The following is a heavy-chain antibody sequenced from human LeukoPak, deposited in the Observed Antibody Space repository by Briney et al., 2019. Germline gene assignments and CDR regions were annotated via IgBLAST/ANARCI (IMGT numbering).Heavy chain of an antibody. CDR1: GGSIIGHW. CDR2: VFYSGSN. Sequence: SETLSLTCSVSGGSIIGHWWSWIRQPPGKGLEWIGDVFYSGSNNYNPSLKSRLTISLDTSKNQFSLNLRSVTATDTAMYYCARGLGLLWFGDHNWFDPWGQGTLVTVSS. J-gene: IGHJ5*02. CDR3: ARGLGLLWFGDHNWFDP. V-gene: IGHV4-59*08. D-gene: IGHD3-10*01.